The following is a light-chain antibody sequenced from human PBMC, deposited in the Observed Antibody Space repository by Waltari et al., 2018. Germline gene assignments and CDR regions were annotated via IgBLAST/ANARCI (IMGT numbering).Light chain of an antibody. CDR2: ENN. Sequence: QSVLTQPPSVSGAPGQRVTISCTGSSSNIGAVFLVHWYQQLPGTVPKLLIFENNNRPSGVPARFSGSRSGTSAFLAITGLQAEDEADYYCQSFDTSLTAWVFGGGTKLTVL. V-gene: IGLV1-40*01. J-gene: IGLJ3*02. CDR3: QSFDTSLTAWV. CDR1: SSNIGAVFL.